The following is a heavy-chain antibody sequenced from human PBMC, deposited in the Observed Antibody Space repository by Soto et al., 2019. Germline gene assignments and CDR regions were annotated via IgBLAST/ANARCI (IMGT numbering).Heavy chain of an antibody. Sequence: GGSLRLSCAASGFTFSHHAMHWVRQAPGKGLEWVAVIWNDGSNEYYADSVKGRFTVSRDNSKNTLCLQMNSLRAEDTAVYYCARDMGHCSGGSCQNWFDPWGQGTLVTVSS. D-gene: IGHD2-15*01. V-gene: IGHV3-33*01. CDR2: IWNDGSNE. CDR3: ARDMGHCSGGSCQNWFDP. J-gene: IGHJ5*02. CDR1: GFTFSHHA.